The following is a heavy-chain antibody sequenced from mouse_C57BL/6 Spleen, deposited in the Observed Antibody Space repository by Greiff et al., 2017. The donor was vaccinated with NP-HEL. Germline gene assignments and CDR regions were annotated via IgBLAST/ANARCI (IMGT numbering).Heavy chain of an antibody. Sequence: EVQLQQSGPELVKPGASVKISCKASGYTFTDYYMNWVKQSHGKSLEWIGDINPNNGGTSYNQKFKGKATLTVDKSSSTAYMELRSLTSEDSAVYYCASESLLWSFMDYWGQGTSVTVSS. D-gene: IGHD2-10*01. J-gene: IGHJ4*01. CDR2: INPNNGGT. CDR3: ASESLLWSFMDY. CDR1: GYTFTDYY. V-gene: IGHV1-26*01.